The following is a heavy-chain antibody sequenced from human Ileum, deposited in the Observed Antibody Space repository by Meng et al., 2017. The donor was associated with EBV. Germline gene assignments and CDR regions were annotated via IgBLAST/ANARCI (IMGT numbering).Heavy chain of an antibody. CDR3: SNLPYTY. CDR2: ITASGGTS. CDR1: GFNFNIYA. Sequence: VPLVEARGGLVQPVVSLKLSCAASGFNFNIYAINWVRQAPGRGLEWVSGITASGGTSYYADSVKGRFSISRDNSANTVYLQMNSLRAEDTAVYFCSNLPYTYWGQGTLVTVSS. D-gene: IGHD2-2*01. J-gene: IGHJ4*02. V-gene: IGHV3-23*04.